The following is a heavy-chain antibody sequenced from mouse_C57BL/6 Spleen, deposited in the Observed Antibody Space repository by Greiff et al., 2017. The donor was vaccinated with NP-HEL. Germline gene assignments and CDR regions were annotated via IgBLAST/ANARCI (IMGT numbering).Heavy chain of an antibody. CDR2: INPSSGYT. CDR1: GYTFTSYW. D-gene: IGHD2-4*01. Sequence: QVHVKQSGAELAKPGASVKLSCKASGYTFTSYWMHWVKQRPGQGLEWIGYINPSSGYTKYNQKFKDKATLTADKSSSTAYMQLSSLTYEDSAVYYCARGGEEYDYDWYFDVWGTGTTVTVSS. J-gene: IGHJ1*03. CDR3: ARGGEEYDYDWYFDV. V-gene: IGHV1-7*01.